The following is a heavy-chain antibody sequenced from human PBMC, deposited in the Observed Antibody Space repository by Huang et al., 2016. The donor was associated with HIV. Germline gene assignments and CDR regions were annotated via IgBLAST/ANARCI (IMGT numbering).Heavy chain of an antibody. J-gene: IGHJ4*02. Sequence: QVQLQESGPGLVKPSETLSLTCTVSGGSISTHYWSWIRPPPGKGLEWIGSIDYSGSTNSSPSLKRRVTILLDTSKNQFPLRVNSVTAADTAMYYCARDHHDFWRGYRRMYFFDHWGQGTLVTVSS. V-gene: IGHV4-59*11. D-gene: IGHD3-3*01. CDR3: ARDHHDFWRGYRRMYFFDH. CDR1: GGSISTHY. CDR2: IDYSGST.